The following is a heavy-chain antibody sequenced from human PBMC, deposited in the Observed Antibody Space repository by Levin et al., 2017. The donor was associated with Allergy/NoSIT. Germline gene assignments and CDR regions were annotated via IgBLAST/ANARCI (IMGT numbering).Heavy chain of an antibody. J-gene: IGHJ6*03. V-gene: IGHV5-51*01. CDR3: ARRGYVPAAIGDYYMDV. Sequence: NPGGSLRLSCKGSGYSFTSYWIGWVRQMPGKGLEWMGIIYPGDSDTRYSPSFQGQVTISADKSISTAYLQWSSLKASDTAMYYCARRGYVPAAIGDYYMDVWGKGTTVTVSS. CDR2: IYPGDSDT. CDR1: GYSFTSYW. D-gene: IGHD2-2*02.